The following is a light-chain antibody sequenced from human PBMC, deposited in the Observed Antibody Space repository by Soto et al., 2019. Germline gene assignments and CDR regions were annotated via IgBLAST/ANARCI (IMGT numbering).Light chain of an antibody. Sequence: DIQMTQSPSSLSASVGDRFTISFRASQSISRYLNWYQQKPGLVPKLLIYATSTLQSGVPSRFSGSGSGTDYTLTISSLQLEDFATYYCQQSYTIPLTFGQGTKV. CDR2: ATS. CDR3: QQSYTIPLT. CDR1: QSISRY. J-gene: IGKJ1*01. V-gene: IGKV1-39*01.